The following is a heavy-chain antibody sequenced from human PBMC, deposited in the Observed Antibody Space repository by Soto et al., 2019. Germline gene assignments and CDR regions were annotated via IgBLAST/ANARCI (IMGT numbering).Heavy chain of an antibody. V-gene: IGHV1-18*04. D-gene: IGHD1-26*01. CDR3: ARDQGGDWLDP. CDR1: GYTFTNYG. J-gene: IGHJ5*02. CDR2: IASYYGST. Sequence: QVQLLQSGAEVKKPGASVRVSCKASGYTFTNYGISWVRQAPGQGLEWMGWIASYYGSTDYAQIFEGRVTMTTDTSTSTAYLELRSLRSDDAAIYSCARDQGGDWLDPWGQGTLVTVSS.